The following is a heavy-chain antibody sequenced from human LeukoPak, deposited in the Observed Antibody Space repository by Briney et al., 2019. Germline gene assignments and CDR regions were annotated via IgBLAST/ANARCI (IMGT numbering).Heavy chain of an antibody. CDR2: IYYSGST. D-gene: IGHD2-21*01. CDR3: ARVGGDYYGMDV. Sequence: SETLSLTCTVSGGSISSYYWSWIRQPPGKGLEWIGYIYYSGSTNYNPSLKSRVTISVDTSKNQFSLKLSSVTAADTAMYYCARVGGDYYGMDVWGQGTTVTVSS. CDR1: GGSISSYY. J-gene: IGHJ6*02. V-gene: IGHV4-59*01.